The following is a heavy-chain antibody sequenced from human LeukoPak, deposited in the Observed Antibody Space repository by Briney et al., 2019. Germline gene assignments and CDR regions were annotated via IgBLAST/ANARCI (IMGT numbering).Heavy chain of an antibody. CDR3: ARSGGWLDY. D-gene: IGHD6-19*01. V-gene: IGHV3-9*01. J-gene: IGHJ4*02. CDR2: ISWNSGSI. Sequence: PGGSLRLSCAASGFTFDDYAMHWVRQAPGKGLEWVPGISWNSGSIGYVDSVKGRFTISRDNAKNSLYLQMNSLRAEDTAVYYCARSGGWLDYWGQGALVTVSS. CDR1: GFTFDDYA.